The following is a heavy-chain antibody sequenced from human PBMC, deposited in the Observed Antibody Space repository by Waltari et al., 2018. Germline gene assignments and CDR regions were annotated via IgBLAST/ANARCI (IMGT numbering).Heavy chain of an antibody. J-gene: IGHJ4*02. D-gene: IGHD1-1*01. CDR2: IRRQPFNYAT. V-gene: IGHV3-73*01. Sequence: EVQVVESGGGLVQPGGSLKLSCATSGFSFSGSKIHGVRQTSGRGLEWVGRIRRQPFNYATAYSESVKGRFTISRDDSKNTAYLQMNNLMTEDTAVYYCSGGEVTGTDFWGQGTLVTVSS. CDR3: SGGEVTGTDF. CDR1: GFSFSGSK.